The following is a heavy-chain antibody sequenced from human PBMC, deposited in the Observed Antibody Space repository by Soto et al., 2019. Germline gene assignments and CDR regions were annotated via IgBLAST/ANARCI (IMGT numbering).Heavy chain of an antibody. CDR2: IYYSGST. CDR1: GGSISSSSYY. V-gene: IGHV4-39*01. CDR3: ARMGKTQRWLQHFDY. J-gene: IGHJ4*02. Sequence: PSETLSLTCTVSGGSISSSSYYWGWIRQPPGKGLEWIGSIYYSGSTYYNPSLKSRVTISVDTSKNQFSLKLSSVTAADTAVYYCARMGKTQRWLQHFDYWGQGTLVTVSS. D-gene: IGHD5-12*01.